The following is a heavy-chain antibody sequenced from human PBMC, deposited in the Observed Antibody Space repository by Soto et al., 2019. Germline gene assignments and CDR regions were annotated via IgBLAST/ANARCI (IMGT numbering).Heavy chain of an antibody. D-gene: IGHD5-12*01. Sequence: SETLSLTCVVSSGSISSSNWWSWVRQPPGKGLEWIGEISHWGSTNYNPSLKSRVTISVDKSNNQFSLRLNSVTAADTAVYYCARNRYSGYDFDGWGQGTLVTVSS. V-gene: IGHV4-4*02. CDR1: SGSISSSNW. CDR2: ISHWGST. J-gene: IGHJ4*02. CDR3: ARNRYSGYDFDG.